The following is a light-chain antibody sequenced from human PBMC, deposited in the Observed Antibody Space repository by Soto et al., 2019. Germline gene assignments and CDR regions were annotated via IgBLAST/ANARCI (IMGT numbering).Light chain of an antibody. CDR3: QQYGSSLTWT. Sequence: EVVLTQSPGPLSLSPGERATLSCRASQSVSSSYLAWYQQQPGQAPRLLIYGASSRATGIPDRFSGSGSGTDFTLTISRLEPEDFAVYYCQQYGSSLTWTFGQGTMVDIK. CDR1: QSVSSSY. J-gene: IGKJ1*01. V-gene: IGKV3-20*01. CDR2: GAS.